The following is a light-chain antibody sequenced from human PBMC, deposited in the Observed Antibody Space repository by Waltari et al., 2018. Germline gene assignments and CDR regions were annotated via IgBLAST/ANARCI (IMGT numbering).Light chain of an antibody. Sequence: EIVLTQSPATLSLSPGERATISCRASQSVRNYLAWYQQKPGQAPRHLIYAASNRATGIPARFSGSGSGTDFTLTISSLEPEDFAVYYCQYRGHWPPDASFGPGTKVDIK. CDR1: QSVRNY. CDR3: QYRGHWPPDAS. V-gene: IGKV3-11*01. CDR2: AAS. J-gene: IGKJ3*01.